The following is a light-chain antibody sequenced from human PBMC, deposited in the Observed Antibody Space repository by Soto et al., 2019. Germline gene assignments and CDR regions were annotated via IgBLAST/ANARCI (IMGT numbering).Light chain of an antibody. CDR2: DVS. J-gene: IGLJ2*01. V-gene: IGLV2-11*01. CDR1: SSDVGGYNY. CDR3: CSYAGSYTVV. Sequence: QSALTQPRSVSGSPGQSVTISCTGTSSDVGGYNYVSWYQQHPGKAPKLMIYDVSKRPSGVPDRFSGSKSCNTVSLTISGLQAEDEADYYCCSYAGSYTVVFGGGTKLTVL.